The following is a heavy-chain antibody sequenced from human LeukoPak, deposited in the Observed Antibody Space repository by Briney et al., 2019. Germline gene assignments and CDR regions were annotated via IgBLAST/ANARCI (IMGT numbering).Heavy chain of an antibody. V-gene: IGHV4-34*01. CDR3: ARGAPGY. J-gene: IGHJ4*02. Sequence: PSETLSLTCAVYGESFNDYYWSWIRQPPGKGLEWIGEINHRGRTNYNPSLKSRVTISVDTSKNQFSLRLSSVTAADTAMYYCARGAPGYWGEGTLVTVSS. CDR2: INHRGRT. CDR1: GESFNDYY.